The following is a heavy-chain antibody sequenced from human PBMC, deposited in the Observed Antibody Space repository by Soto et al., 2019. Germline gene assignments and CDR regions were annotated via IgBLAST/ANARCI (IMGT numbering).Heavy chain of an antibody. CDR1: GGSISSSNW. CDR3: ARDRRVATSRMDV. D-gene: IGHD5-12*01. V-gene: IGHV4-4*02. Sequence: SETLSLTCAVSGGSISSSNWWSWVRQPPGKGLEWIGEIYHSGSTNYNPSLKSRVTISVDKSKNQFSLKLSSVTAADTAVYYCARDRRVATSRMDVWGQGTTVTISS. CDR2: IYHSGST. J-gene: IGHJ6*02.